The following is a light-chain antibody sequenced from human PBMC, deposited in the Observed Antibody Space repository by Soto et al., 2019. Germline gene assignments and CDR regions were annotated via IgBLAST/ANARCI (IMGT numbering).Light chain of an antibody. CDR2: GAS. Sequence: EIVLTHSPGTLSLSPGERATLSCRASQSVSSSYLAWYQQKPGQAPRLLIYGASSRATGIPYRFSGSGSGTDFTLTISRLEPEDFAVYYCQQYGSSPSWTFGQGTKVEIK. CDR1: QSVSSSY. J-gene: IGKJ1*01. CDR3: QQYGSSPSWT. V-gene: IGKV3-20*01.